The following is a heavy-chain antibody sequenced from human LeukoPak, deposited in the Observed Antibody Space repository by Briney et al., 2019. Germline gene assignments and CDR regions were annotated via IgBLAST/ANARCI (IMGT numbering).Heavy chain of an antibody. V-gene: IGHV4-39*01. J-gene: IGHJ4*02. CDR2: LYNSEST. D-gene: IGHD3-16*01. CDR1: AGSISRSSYY. Sequence: SETLSLTCSVSAGSISRSSYYWGWIRQPPGKGLEWIGSLYNSESTHYNHSLQSRVTISVDTSKNQFSLKLSSVTAADTAVYYCARHPTPTSGGNFYDWGQGTLVTVSS. CDR3: ARHPTPTSGGNFYD.